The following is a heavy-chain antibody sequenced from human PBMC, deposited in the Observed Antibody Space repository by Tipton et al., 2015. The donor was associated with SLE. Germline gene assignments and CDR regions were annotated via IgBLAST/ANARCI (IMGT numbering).Heavy chain of an antibody. CDR3: ARHYCSGGSCYSEDAFDI. V-gene: IGHV5-51*01. CDR2: IYPGDSDT. J-gene: IGHJ3*02. D-gene: IGHD2-15*01. Sequence: QSGAEVKKPGESLKISCKGSGYSFTSYWIGWVRQMPGKGLEWMGIIYPGDSDTRYSPSFQGQVTISADKSISTAYLQWSSLKASDTAMYYCARHYCSGGSCYSEDAFDIWGQGTMVTVSS. CDR1: GYSFTSYW.